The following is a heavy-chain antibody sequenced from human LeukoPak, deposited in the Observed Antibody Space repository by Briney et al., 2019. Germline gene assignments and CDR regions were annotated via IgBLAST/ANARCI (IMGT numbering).Heavy chain of an antibody. CDR2: ISGSGGST. Sequence: PGGSLRLSCAASGFTFSSYAMSWVRQAPGKGLEWVSAISGSGGSTYYADSVKGRFTISRDNSKNTPYLQMNSLRAEDTAVYYCAKVPGYDFWSGYYLFDYWGQGTLVTVSS. D-gene: IGHD3-3*01. CDR1: GFTFSSYA. CDR3: AKVPGYDFWSGYYLFDY. J-gene: IGHJ4*02. V-gene: IGHV3-23*01.